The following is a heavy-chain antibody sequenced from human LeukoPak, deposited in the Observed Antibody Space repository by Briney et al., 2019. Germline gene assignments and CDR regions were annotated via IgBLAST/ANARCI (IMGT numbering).Heavy chain of an antibody. D-gene: IGHD1/OR15-1a*01. Sequence: SGGSLRLSCAASGFIFSRYAMHWVRQAPGKGLEWVAVISYDGSNKNYADSVKGRFTVSRDNSRSTLYLQVNSLSAEDTAVYYCARGTSLGRPGTYYFDYWGQGALVTVSS. CDR1: GFIFSRYA. CDR2: ISYDGSNK. V-gene: IGHV3-30-3*01. CDR3: ARGTSLGRPGTYYFDY. J-gene: IGHJ4*02.